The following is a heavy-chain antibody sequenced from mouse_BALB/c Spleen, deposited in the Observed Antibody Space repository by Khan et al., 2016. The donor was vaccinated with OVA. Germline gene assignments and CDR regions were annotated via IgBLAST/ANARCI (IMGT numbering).Heavy chain of an antibody. Sequence: VQLLESGPGLVAPSQSLSITCTVSGFSLTNYGVHWVRQPPREGLEWLGVIWAGGSTNYNSALMSRLSISKDNSKSQVFLKMNSLQTNDTAMYYCARPYYGSAWVAYWGQGTLVTVSA. J-gene: IGHJ3*01. D-gene: IGHD1-1*01. V-gene: IGHV2-9*02. CDR2: IWAGGST. CDR1: GFSLTNYG. CDR3: ARPYYGSAWVAY.